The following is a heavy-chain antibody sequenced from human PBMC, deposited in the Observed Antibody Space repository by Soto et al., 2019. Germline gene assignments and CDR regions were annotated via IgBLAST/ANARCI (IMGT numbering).Heavy chain of an antibody. CDR2: IYYSGST. J-gene: IGHJ4*02. CDR1: GGSISSGGYY. D-gene: IGHD3-16*01. V-gene: IGHV4-31*03. Sequence: QVQLQESGPGLVKPSQTLSLTCTFSGGSISSGGYYWSWIREHPGKGLEWIGYIYYSGSTYDNPSLKSRVTISVDTSKNQFYLKLSFVTAADTAVYYCARRPILTTFGGSIYYFDYWGQGTLVTVSS. CDR3: ARRPILTTFGGSIYYFDY.